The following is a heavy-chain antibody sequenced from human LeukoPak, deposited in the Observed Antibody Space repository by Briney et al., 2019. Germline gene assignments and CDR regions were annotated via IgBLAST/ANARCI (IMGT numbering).Heavy chain of an antibody. CDR2: IKNSGGST. CDR1: GFTFSSYA. V-gene: IGHV3-23*01. CDR3: AKDGGGSSPPFDN. Sequence: GGSLRLSCAASGFTFSSYAMSWVPQAPGKGLEWVSGIKNSGGSTDYADSVKGRFTISRDNSKNTLYLQMNSLRAEDTAVYYCAKDGGGSSPPFDNWGQGTLVTVSS. J-gene: IGHJ4*02. D-gene: IGHD6-6*01.